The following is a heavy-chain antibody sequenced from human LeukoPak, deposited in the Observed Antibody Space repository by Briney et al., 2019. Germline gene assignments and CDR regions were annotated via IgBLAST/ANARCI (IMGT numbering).Heavy chain of an antibody. V-gene: IGHV3-21*01. D-gene: IGHD2-15*01. CDR1: GFTFSSYS. J-gene: IGHJ4*02. CDR2: ISSSSSYI. CDR3: ARDLIRPDTYCSGGSCHIDY. Sequence: PGGSLRLSCAASGFTFSSYSMNWVRQAPGKGLEWVSSISSSSSYIYYADSVKGRFTISRDNAKNSLYLQMNSLRAEDTAVYYCARDLIRPDTYCSGGSCHIDYWGQGTLVTVSS.